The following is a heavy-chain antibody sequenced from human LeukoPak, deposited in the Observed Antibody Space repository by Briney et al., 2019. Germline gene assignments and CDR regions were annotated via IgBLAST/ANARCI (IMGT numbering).Heavy chain of an antibody. Sequence: GGSLRLSCTVSGFTVSSNSMSWVRQAPGKGLEWVSFIYSDNTYYADSVKGRFTVSRDNSKNTLYVQMKSLRAEDTAVYYCAKDFVVVPGNVNYFDYWGQGTLVTVSS. V-gene: IGHV3-53*01. CDR2: IYSDNT. CDR1: GFTVSSNS. D-gene: IGHD2-21*02. CDR3: AKDFVVVPGNVNYFDY. J-gene: IGHJ4*02.